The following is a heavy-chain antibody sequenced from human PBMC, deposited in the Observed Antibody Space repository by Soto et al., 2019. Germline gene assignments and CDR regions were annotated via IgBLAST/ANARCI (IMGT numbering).Heavy chain of an antibody. CDR2: ISNSGSTI. Sequence: LRLSCAASGFTFSSYEMNWVRQDPVKGLEWVSYISNSGSTIYYADSVKGRFTVSRDNAKNSLYLQMNSLRAEDTAVYYCARGTPYDYHGSGVDYWGQGTLVTVSS. V-gene: IGHV3-48*03. CDR1: GFTFSSYE. CDR3: ARGTPYDYHGSGVDY. D-gene: IGHD3-22*01. J-gene: IGHJ4*02.